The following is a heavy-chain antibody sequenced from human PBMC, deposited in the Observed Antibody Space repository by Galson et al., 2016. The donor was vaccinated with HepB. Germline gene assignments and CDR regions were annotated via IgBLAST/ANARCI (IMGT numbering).Heavy chain of an antibody. V-gene: IGHV5-51*01. Sequence: QSGAEVKKPGESLKISCKASGYRFAFNWIGWVRQMPGKGLEWMGIIYPRDSETRYSPSFQGQVTISADKSINTADLQWRSLKASDTAMYYCWTNSAGNTFGNYVGPWGQGTLVTVSP. CDR3: WTNSAGNTFGNYVGP. J-gene: IGHJ5*02. CDR1: GYRFAFNW. D-gene: IGHD3-16*01. CDR2: IYPRDSET.